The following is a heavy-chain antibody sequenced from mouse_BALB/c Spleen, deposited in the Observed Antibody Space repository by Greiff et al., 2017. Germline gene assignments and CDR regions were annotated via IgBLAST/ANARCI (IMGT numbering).Heavy chain of an antibody. J-gene: IGHJ2*01. CDR2: ISRGGSYT. Sequence: EVKLVESGGGLVKPGGSLKLSCAASGFTFSSYTMSWVRQTPEKRLEWVATISRGGSYTYYPDSVKGRFTISRDNAKNTLYLQMSSLKSEDTAMYYCTRETGQYYFDYWGQGTTLTVSS. D-gene: IGHD4-1*01. CDR1: GFTFSSYT. CDR3: TRETGQYYFDY. V-gene: IGHV5-6-4*01.